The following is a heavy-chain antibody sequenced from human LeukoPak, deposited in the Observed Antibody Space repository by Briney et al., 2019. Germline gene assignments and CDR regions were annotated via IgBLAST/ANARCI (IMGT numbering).Heavy chain of an antibody. D-gene: IGHD2-21*02. J-gene: IGHJ4*02. Sequence: SGPTLVKPTQTLTLTCTFSGFSLSTSGVGVGWIRQPPGKALEWLTVIYWNDDKRYSPSLKSRLTITKDTSKSQVVLTMTNMDPVDTGTYYCARAYCGGDCYSGDFDYWDQGTLVTVSS. CDR3: ARAYCGGDCYSGDFDY. V-gene: IGHV2-5*01. CDR1: GFSLSTSGVG. CDR2: IYWNDDK.